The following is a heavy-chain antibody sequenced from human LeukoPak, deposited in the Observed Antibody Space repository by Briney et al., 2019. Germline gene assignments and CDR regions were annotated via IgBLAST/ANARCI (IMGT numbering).Heavy chain of an antibody. CDR3: ARDRVEMATIWAFDY. V-gene: IGHV3-74*01. D-gene: IGHD5-24*01. Sequence: LPGGSLRLSCAASGFTFSNYWMHWVRQAPGKGLVWVSRINSDGINTSYADSVKGRFTISRDNSKNTLYLQMNSLRAEDTAVYYCARDRVEMATIWAFDYWGQGTLVTVSS. CDR1: GFTFSNYW. CDR2: INSDGINT. J-gene: IGHJ4*02.